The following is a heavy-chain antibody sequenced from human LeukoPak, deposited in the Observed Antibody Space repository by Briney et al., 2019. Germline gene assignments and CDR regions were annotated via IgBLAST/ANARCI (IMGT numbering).Heavy chain of an antibody. J-gene: IGHJ5*02. V-gene: IGHV3-11*01. Sequence: PGGSLRLSCAASGFTFSDYYMSWIRQAPGKGLEWVAYISYSGDTIYYAYSVKGGFTVSKDNVKNSLYLQMNSLRAEDTPVYYCASHRFSKYSYGSRDVDPWRQGTRLTVSS. D-gene: IGHD5-18*01. CDR2: ISYSGDTI. CDR1: GFTFSDYY. CDR3: ASHRFSKYSYGSRDVDP.